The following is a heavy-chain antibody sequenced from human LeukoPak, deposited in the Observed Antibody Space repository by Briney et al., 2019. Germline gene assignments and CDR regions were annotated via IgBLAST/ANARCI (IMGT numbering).Heavy chain of an antibody. CDR1: GFTFSSYA. CDR2: ISGSGVTT. CDR3: AKRVVVGATSPYSDFQD. V-gene: IGHV3-23*01. Sequence: SGGSLRLSCVASGFTFSSYAMGWVRKAPGKGLEWVSAISGSGVTTHYAGSVKGRFSISRDNSKNTLYLQMDSLRAEDTALYYCAKRVVVGATSPYSDFQDWGQGTLVTVSS. D-gene: IGHD1-26*01. J-gene: IGHJ1*01.